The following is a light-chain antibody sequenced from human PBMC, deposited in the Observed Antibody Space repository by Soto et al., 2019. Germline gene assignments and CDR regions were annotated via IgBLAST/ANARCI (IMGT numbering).Light chain of an antibody. Sequence: DIQMTQCPSSLSASVGDRVTITCRASKSISSYLNWYQQKPGKAPKLLIYAASSLQSGVPSRFSGSGSGTDFTLTISSLQPEDFVTYYCQQSYSTLWTFGQGTKVEIK. CDR2: AAS. CDR3: QQSYSTLWT. J-gene: IGKJ1*01. V-gene: IGKV1-39*01. CDR1: KSISSY.